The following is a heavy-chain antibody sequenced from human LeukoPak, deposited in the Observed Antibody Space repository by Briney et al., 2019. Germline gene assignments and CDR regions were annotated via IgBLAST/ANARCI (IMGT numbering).Heavy chain of an antibody. V-gene: IGHV3-21*01. CDR3: ARVVVIGLHFDY. D-gene: IGHD3-22*01. CDR2: ISSSSSYI. CDR1: GFTFSSYS. Sequence: GGTLSLFCAASGFTFSSYSMNWVRQAPGKGLEWVSSISSSSSYIYYADSVKGRFTISRDNAKNSLYLQMNSLRAEDTAVYYCARVVVIGLHFDYWGQGTLVTVSS. J-gene: IGHJ4*02.